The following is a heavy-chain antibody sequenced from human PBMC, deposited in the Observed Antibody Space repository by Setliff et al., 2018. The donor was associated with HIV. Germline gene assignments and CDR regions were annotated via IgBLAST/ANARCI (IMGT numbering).Heavy chain of an antibody. V-gene: IGHV4-59*01. CDR2: IYYDGTT. CDR1: GGSISSYY. Sequence: SETLSLTCTVSGGSISSYYWSWIRQPPGRGLEWIGYIYYDGTTNSNPSLKSRVTISVTTSKNQFSLKLSSVTAADTALYFCARATFGSTSSGINYYMDVWGKGTTVTVSS. CDR3: ARATFGSTSSGINYYMDV. J-gene: IGHJ6*03. D-gene: IGHD3-10*01.